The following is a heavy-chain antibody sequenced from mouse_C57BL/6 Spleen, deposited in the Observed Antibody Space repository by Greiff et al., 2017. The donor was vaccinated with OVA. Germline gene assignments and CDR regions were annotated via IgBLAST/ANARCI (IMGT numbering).Heavy chain of an antibody. D-gene: IGHD2-4*01. Sequence: VQLQQSGAELARPGASVKMSCKASGYTFTSYTMHWVKQRPGQGLEWIGYINPSSGYTKYNQKFKDKATLTADKSSSTAYMQLSSLTSEDSAVYYCARGDYDGGYFDYWGKGTTLTVSS. CDR1: GYTFTSYT. CDR3: ARGDYDGGYFDY. CDR2: INPSSGYT. V-gene: IGHV1-4*01. J-gene: IGHJ2*01.